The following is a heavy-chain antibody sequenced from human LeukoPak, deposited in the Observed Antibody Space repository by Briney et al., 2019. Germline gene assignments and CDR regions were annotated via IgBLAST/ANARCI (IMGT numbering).Heavy chain of an antibody. CDR2: IIPILGIA. J-gene: IGHJ4*02. CDR1: GGTFSSYT. V-gene: IGHV1-69*04. Sequence: ASVKVSCKASGGTFSSYTISWVRQAPGQGLEWMGRIIPILGIANYAQKFQGRVTITADKSTSTAYMELSSLRSEDTAVYYCARDRGSGGKPFDYWGQGTLVTVSS. CDR3: ARDRGSGGKPFDY. D-gene: IGHD1-26*01.